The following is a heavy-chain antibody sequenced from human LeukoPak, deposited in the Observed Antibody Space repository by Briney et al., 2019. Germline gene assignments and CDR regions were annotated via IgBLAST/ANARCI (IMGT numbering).Heavy chain of an antibody. CDR3: ARAGYRGALDI. Sequence: GGSLSLSCAASGFAFTSYAMSWVRQAPREWLQWLSAIIGGGGSTNYAASLKGRFTLSADTAKNPMYLRMTTLTAEDTAMHYCARAGYRGALDIWGQGTMVTVSS. CDR2: IIGGGGST. D-gene: IGHD6-13*01. J-gene: IGHJ3*02. CDR1: GFAFTSYA. V-gene: IGHV3-23*01.